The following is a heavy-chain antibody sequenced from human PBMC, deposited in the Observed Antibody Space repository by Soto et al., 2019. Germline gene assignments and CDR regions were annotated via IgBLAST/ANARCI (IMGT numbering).Heavy chain of an antibody. CDR2: TYYRAKWYY. J-gene: IGHJ4*01. Sequence: PSQTLSLTCAITGVSLSRNTAGWCWVRQSPSRGLEWLGRTYYRAKWYYEYAVSVRGRITINPDTSKNQYSLQLNSVTPEDTAVYFCARGEQYSGRIFDYWGQGTLVTVSS. D-gene: IGHD1-26*01. CDR3: ARGEQYSGRIFDY. CDR1: GVSLSRNTAG. V-gene: IGHV6-1*01.